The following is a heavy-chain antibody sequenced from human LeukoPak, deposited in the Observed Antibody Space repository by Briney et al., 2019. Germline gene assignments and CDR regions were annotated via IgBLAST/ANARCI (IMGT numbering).Heavy chain of an antibody. CDR1: GGSISSYF. D-gene: IGHD3-9*01. J-gene: IGHJ4*02. Sequence: SETLSLTCTVSGGSISSYFWSWIWQPAGKGLEWIGRIYTSGSTSYNPSLKSRVTMSADTSKNQFSLRLSSVTAADTAVYCCARGRHFDWLLFDCWGQGTLVTVSS. V-gene: IGHV4-4*07. CDR2: IYTSGST. CDR3: ARGRHFDWLLFDC.